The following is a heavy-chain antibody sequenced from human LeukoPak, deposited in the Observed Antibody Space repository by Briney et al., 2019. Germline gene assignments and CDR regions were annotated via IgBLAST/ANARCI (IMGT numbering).Heavy chain of an antibody. CDR3: ARGPRAYDSSGYYLDY. CDR2: INHSGSP. J-gene: IGHJ4*02. V-gene: IGHV4-34*01. CDR1: GGSFSGYY. Sequence: SETLSLTCAVYGGSFSGYYWSWIRQPPGKGREWIGEINHSGSPNYNPPLKSRVTISVDTSKNQFSLKLSSVTAADTAVYYCARGPRAYDSSGYYLDYWGQGTLVTVSS. D-gene: IGHD3-22*01.